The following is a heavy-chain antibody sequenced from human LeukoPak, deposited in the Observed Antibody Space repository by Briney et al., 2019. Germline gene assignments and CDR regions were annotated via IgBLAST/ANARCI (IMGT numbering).Heavy chain of an antibody. CDR1: GFTFSSYA. CDR2: ISGSGGST. Sequence: GGSLRLSCAASGFTFSSYAMSWVRQAPGKGLEWVSAISGSGGSTYYADSVKGRFTISRDNSKNTLYLQMNSLRAEDTAVYYCATQIDDDFWSGYYGYWGQGTLVAVSS. V-gene: IGHV3-23*01. D-gene: IGHD3-3*01. J-gene: IGHJ4*02. CDR3: ATQIDDDFWSGYYGY.